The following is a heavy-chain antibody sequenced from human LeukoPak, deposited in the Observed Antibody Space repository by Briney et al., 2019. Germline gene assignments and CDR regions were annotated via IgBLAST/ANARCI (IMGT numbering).Heavy chain of an antibody. J-gene: IGHJ4*02. CDR1: GGSISSYY. CDR3: ARSSSGWYEYYFDY. V-gene: IGHV4-59*01. CDR2: IYYSGST. D-gene: IGHD6-19*01. Sequence: SETLSLTCTVSGGSISSYYWSWIRQPPGKGLEWIGYIYYSGSTNYNPSLKSRVTISVDTSKNQFSLKLSSVTAADTAVYYCARSSSGWYEYYFDYWGQGTLVTVSS.